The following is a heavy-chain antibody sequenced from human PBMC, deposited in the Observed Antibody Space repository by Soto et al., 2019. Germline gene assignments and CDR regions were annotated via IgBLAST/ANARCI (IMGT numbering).Heavy chain of an antibody. CDR3: AKMNNILIWFGKWDY. J-gene: IGHJ4*02. V-gene: IGHV4-38-2*01. CDR1: GYSVSSGYY. Sequence: SETLSLTCAVSGYSVSSGYYWGWIRQPPGKGLEWIGSIHYTGNTYYNLSLKSRVTISLDTSKNQFSLNLNSVTAADTAVYYCAKMNNILIWFGKWDYWGQGALVTVSS. D-gene: IGHD3-10*01. CDR2: IHYTGNT.